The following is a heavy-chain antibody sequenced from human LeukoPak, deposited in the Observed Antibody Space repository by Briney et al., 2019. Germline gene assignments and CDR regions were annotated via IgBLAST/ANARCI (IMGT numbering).Heavy chain of an antibody. V-gene: IGHV1-69*04. J-gene: IGHJ4*02. CDR2: IIPILGIA. D-gene: IGHD1-26*01. CDR1: GGTFSSYA. CDR3: ARSINGGSYFTNPFDY. Sequence: SVKVSCKASGGTFSSYAISWVRQAPGQGLEWMGRIIPILGIANYAQKFQGRVTITADKSTSTAYMELSSLRSEGTAVYYCARSINGGSYFTNPFDYWGQGTLVTVSS.